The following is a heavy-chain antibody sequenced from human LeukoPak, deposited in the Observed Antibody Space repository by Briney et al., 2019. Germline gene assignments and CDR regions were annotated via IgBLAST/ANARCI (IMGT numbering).Heavy chain of an antibody. CDR3: ARGRDGYYMDV. CDR1: GGSIRSYY. V-gene: IGHV4-59*01. D-gene: IGHD4-17*01. Sequence: SETLSLTCTVSGGSIRSYYWSWIRQPPGKGLEWIGYIYYSGSTNYNPSLKSRVTISVDTSKNQLSLKLSSVTAADTAVYYCARGRDGYYMDVWGKGTTVTISS. J-gene: IGHJ6*03. CDR2: IYYSGST.